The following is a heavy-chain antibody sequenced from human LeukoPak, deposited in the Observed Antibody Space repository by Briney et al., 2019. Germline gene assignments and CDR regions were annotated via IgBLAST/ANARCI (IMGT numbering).Heavy chain of an antibody. CDR1: GFTFSSYA. CDR3: AKDEGIYDSSGFDY. D-gene: IGHD3-22*01. Sequence: GGSLRLTCAASGFTFSSYAMSWVRQAPGKGLEWVSAISGSGGSTYYADSVKGRFTISRDNSKNTLYLQMNSLRAEDTAVYYCAKDEGIYDSSGFDYWGQGTLVTVSS. J-gene: IGHJ4*02. CDR2: ISGSGGST. V-gene: IGHV3-23*01.